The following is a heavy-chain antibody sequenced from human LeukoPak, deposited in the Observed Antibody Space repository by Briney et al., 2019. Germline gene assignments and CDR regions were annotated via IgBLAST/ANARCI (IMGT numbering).Heavy chain of an antibody. V-gene: IGHV3-21*06. D-gene: IGHD2-8*01. CDR2: ISSSSTSDT. CDR3: ARDGVSGHCANGVCSYHWFDP. J-gene: IGHJ5*02. CDR1: GFIFSSYS. Sequence: GGSLRLSCAASGFIFSSYSMNWVRQAPGKGLEWVSSISSSSTSDTHYADSVKGRFTISRDNARNSLFLQMNSLRAEDTAVYYCARDGVSGHCANGVCSYHWFDPWGQGTLVTVSS.